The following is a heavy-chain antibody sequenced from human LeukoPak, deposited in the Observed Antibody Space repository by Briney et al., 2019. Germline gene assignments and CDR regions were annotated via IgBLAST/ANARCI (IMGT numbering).Heavy chain of an antibody. CDR2: ISSSGSTI. D-gene: IGHD1-26*01. Sequence: KPSETLSLTCTVSGGSISSYYWSWIRQPPGKGLEWVSYISSSGSTIYYADSVKGRFTISRDNAKNSLYLQMNSLRAEDTAVYYCARDHLDFVGATLAFDYWGQGTLVTVSS. CDR1: GGSISSYY. V-gene: IGHV3-11*04. J-gene: IGHJ4*02. CDR3: ARDHLDFVGATLAFDY.